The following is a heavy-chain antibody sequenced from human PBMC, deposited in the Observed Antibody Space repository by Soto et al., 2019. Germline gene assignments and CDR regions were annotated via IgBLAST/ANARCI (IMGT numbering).Heavy chain of an antibody. D-gene: IGHD6-19*01. CDR3: ARASSGGAFDI. CDR1: GFTFSSDW. V-gene: IGHV3-7*01. Sequence: GGSLRLSCAASGFTFSSDWMTWVRQAPGKGLEWVANIKQDGSEKYYVDSVKGRFTISRDNAKNSLYLQMNSLRAEDTAVYYCARASSGGAFDIWGQGTMVTVSS. CDR2: IKQDGSEK. J-gene: IGHJ3*02.